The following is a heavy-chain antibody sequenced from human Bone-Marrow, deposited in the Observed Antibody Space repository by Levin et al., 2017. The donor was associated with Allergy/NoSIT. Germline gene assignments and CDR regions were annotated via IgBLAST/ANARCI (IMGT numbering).Heavy chain of an antibody. CDR1: GYKFASHW. V-gene: IGHV5-10-1*01. D-gene: IGHD3-10*01. CDR2: IDPSDSYT. Sequence: GESLKISCKGSGYKFASHWISWVRQMPGKGLEWMGKIDPSDSYTNYRPSFQGHVTMSADKSINTAYLQWSSLKASDTGMYYCARHGFNSGFDYWGLGTLVAVSS. J-gene: IGHJ4*02. CDR3: ARHGFNSGFDY.